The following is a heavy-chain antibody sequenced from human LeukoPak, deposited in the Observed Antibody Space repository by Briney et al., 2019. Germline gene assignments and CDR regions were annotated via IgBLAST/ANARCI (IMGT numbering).Heavy chain of an antibody. Sequence: GGSLRLSCAASGFTFSSYWMHWVRQAPGKGLVWVSRINTDGSSTNYADSVKGRFTISRDNSKNTLYLQMNSLRAEDTAVYYCAKKVTVTTLDYWGQGTLVTVPS. CDR2: INTDGSST. CDR3: AKKVTVTTLDY. CDR1: GFTFSSYW. D-gene: IGHD4-17*01. J-gene: IGHJ4*02. V-gene: IGHV3-74*01.